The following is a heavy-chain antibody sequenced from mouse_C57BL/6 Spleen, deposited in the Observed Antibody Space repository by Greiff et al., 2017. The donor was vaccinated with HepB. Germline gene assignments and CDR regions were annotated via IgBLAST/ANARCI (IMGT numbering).Heavy chain of an antibody. CDR3: ASLYEYDGDYYAMDY. V-gene: IGHV2-9-1*01. CDR1: GFSFTSYA. J-gene: IGHJ4*01. CDR2: IWTGGGT. Sequence: QVQLKESGPGLVAPSQSLSITCTVSGFSFTSYAISWVRQPPGKGLEWLGVIWTGGGTNYNSALKSRLSISKDNSKSQVFLKMNSLQTDDTARYYCASLYEYDGDYYAMDYWGQGTSVTVSS. D-gene: IGHD2-4*01.